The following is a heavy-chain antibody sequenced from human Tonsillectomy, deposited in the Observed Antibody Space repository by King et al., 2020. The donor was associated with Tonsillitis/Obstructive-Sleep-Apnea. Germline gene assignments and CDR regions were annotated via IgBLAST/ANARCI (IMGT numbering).Heavy chain of an antibody. CDR2: INHSGST. D-gene: IGHD2-15*01. J-gene: IGHJ4*02. Sequence: VQLQQWGAGLLKPSETLSLTCAVYGGSFSGYYWSWIRQPPGKGLEWIGEINHSGSTNYNPSLKSLVTISVDTSKNQFSLKLSSVTAADTAVYYCARCSGGSCYPDYWGQGTLVTVSS. V-gene: IGHV4-34*01. CDR1: GGSFSGYY. CDR3: ARCSGGSCYPDY.